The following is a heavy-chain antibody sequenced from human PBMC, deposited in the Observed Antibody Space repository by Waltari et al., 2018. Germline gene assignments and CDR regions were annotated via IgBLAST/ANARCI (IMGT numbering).Heavy chain of an antibody. CDR1: GASITSASY. CDR2: VYHFGSS. CDR3: ARHESAHYGGFDS. D-gene: IGHD4-17*01. Sequence: QVQLQESGPGLVKPSETLSLTCAVSGASITSASYWGWIRQPPGKGLAWIGYVYHFGSSSYNPSLKSRVTMSVDTSKRQFSLNLSSVTAADTAVYYCARHESAHYGGFDSWGRGTLVTVSA. J-gene: IGHJ4*02. V-gene: IGHV4-38-2*01.